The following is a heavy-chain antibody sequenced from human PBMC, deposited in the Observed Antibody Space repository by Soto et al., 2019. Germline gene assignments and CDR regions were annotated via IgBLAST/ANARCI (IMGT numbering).Heavy chain of an antibody. Sequence: VVSMRLSCAVSEFTVSSNYTSCVRQAPGKGLEWVSVIYSGGSTYYADSVKGRFTISRDNSKNTLYLQMNSLRAEDTAVYYCASSQSPADFDYWGQGTLVTVSS. V-gene: IGHV3-53*01. CDR3: ASSQSPADFDY. J-gene: IGHJ4*02. CDR1: EFTVSSNY. CDR2: IYSGGST.